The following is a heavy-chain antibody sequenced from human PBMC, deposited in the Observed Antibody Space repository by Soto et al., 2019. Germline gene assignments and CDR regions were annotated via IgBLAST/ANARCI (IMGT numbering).Heavy chain of an antibody. V-gene: IGHV1-2*04. CDR1: GYTFTGYY. CDR2: INPNSGGT. D-gene: IGHD2-15*01. J-gene: IGHJ3*02. Sequence: ASVKVSCKASGYTFTGYYMHWVRQAPGQGLEWMGWINPNSGGTNYAQKFQGWVTMTRDTSISTAYMELSRLRSDDTAVYYCARGLGVVVAAATRGEAFDIWGQGTMVTVSS. CDR3: ARGLGVVVAAATRGEAFDI.